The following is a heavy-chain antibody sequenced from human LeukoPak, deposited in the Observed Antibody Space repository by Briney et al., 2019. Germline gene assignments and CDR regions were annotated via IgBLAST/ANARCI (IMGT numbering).Heavy chain of an antibody. D-gene: IGHD3-16*01. CDR2: IYSGGST. Sequence: GGSLRLSCAASGFTVNSNYMSWVRRAPGKGREWVSVIYSGGSTYYADSVKGRFTISRDNSKSTLYLQMNSLRAEDTALYYCARDRWGYWYFDLWGRGTLVTVSS. CDR1: GFTVNSNY. V-gene: IGHV3-53*01. CDR3: ARDRWGYWYFDL. J-gene: IGHJ2*01.